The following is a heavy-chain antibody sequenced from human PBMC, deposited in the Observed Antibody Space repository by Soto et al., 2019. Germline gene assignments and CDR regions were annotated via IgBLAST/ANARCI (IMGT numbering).Heavy chain of an antibody. V-gene: IGHV4-39*01. CDR2: IYYSVKT. CDR1: GASITSTTYF. Sequence: SETLSLTCTLSGASITSTTYFWAWMRQPPGRGLEWVGSIYYSVKTHYNPSLKNRVTISVDRSKHQFSLQMTSVTAADTAVYYCAKNLPRTGRFDYWGQGTLVTVSS. J-gene: IGHJ4*02. CDR3: AKNLPRTGRFDY.